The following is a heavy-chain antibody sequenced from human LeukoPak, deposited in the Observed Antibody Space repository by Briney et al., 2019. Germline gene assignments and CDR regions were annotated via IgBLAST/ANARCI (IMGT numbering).Heavy chain of an antibody. Sequence: SETLSLTCIASGGSMSGYYWSWIRRPPGKGLEWIGHTFSSGATTYNPSLKSRVTISVDTSRSQFSLNLSSVTAADTAVYYCARRSRDGYFLDSWGQGTLVTVSS. CDR3: ARRSRDGYFLDS. J-gene: IGHJ4*02. CDR1: GGSMSGYY. CDR2: TFSSGAT. V-gene: IGHV4-4*09. D-gene: IGHD5-24*01.